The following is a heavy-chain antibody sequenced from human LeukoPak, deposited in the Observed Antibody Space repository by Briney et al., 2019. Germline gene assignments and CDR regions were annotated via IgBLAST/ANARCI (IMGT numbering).Heavy chain of an antibody. Sequence: GGSLRLSCAASGFNFGVYGMHWVRQAPGKGLEWVAVLSIDGSNTYYADSVKGRFTISRDISKSTLYLQMTSLRDDDTAVYYCARTCHSGGYYSPDCWGQGTLVTVSS. CDR2: LSIDGSNT. V-gene: IGHV3-30*03. CDR3: ARTCHSGGYYSPDC. CDR1: GFNFGVYG. D-gene: IGHD3-22*01. J-gene: IGHJ4*02.